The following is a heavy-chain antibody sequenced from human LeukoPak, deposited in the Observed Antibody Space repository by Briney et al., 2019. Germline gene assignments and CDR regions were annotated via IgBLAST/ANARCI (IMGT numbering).Heavy chain of an antibody. CDR1: GYTFTSYG. CDR3: ARGLSGPYYYYMDV. V-gene: IGHV1-2*02. J-gene: IGHJ6*03. D-gene: IGHD2-15*01. CDR2: INPNNGDT. Sequence: ASVKVSCKASGYTFTSYGISWVRQAPGQGLEWMGWINPNNGDTNYAQKFQGRVTMTRDTSISTAYMEMSRLRSDDTAVYYCARGLSGPYYYYMDVWGKGTSVTVSS.